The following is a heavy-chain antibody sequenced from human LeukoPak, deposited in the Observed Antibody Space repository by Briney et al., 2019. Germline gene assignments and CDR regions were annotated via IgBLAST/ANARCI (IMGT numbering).Heavy chain of an antibody. CDR1: GFTFSSYS. CDR2: ISSSSSTL. Sequence: GGSLRLSCAASGFTFSSYSMNWVRQAPGKGLEWVSYISSSSSTLYYADSVKGRFTISRDNAKNSLYLQMNSLRAEDTAVYYCARDAAYYYDSWPGAFDIWGQGTMVTVSS. V-gene: IGHV3-48*04. CDR3: ARDAAYYYDSWPGAFDI. D-gene: IGHD3-22*01. J-gene: IGHJ3*02.